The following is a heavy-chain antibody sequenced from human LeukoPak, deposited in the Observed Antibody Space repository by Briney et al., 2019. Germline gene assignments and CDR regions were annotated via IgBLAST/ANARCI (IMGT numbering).Heavy chain of an antibody. D-gene: IGHD6-6*01. CDR2: ISAYDGYT. CDR1: GYTFTSYG. J-gene: IGHJ5*01. CDR3: ARVSESIVARLAWFDS. Sequence: ASVKVSCKASGYTFTSYGISWVRQAPGQGLEWMGWISAYDGYTNHAQKFQGRVTMTTDSSTSTAYMELRSLRSDDTAVYYCARVSESIVARLAWFDSWGQGTLVTVSS. V-gene: IGHV1-18*01.